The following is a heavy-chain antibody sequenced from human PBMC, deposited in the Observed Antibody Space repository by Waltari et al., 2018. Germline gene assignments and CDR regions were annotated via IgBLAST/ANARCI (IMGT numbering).Heavy chain of an antibody. Sequence: VQLQASAPGLVTPSETLSLTCTVSGGPISSSSWSWIRQPAGKGLEWIGRIYTSGSTNYNPSLKSRVTMSVDTSKNQFSLKLSSVTAADTAVYYCASVYYDKGSFDYWGQGTLVTVSS. V-gene: IGHV4-4*07. D-gene: IGHD3-22*01. CDR1: GGPISSSS. J-gene: IGHJ4*02. CDR2: IYTSGST. CDR3: ASVYYDKGSFDY.